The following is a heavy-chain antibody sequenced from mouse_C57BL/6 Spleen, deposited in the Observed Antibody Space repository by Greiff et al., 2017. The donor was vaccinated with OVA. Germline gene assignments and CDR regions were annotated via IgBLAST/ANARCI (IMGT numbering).Heavy chain of an antibody. D-gene: IGHD2-3*01. CDR3: NLDGGGGYYAWFAY. Sequence: EVQVVESGEGLVKPGGSLKLSCAASGFTFSSYAMSWVRQTPEKRLEWVAYISSGGDYIYYADTVKGRFTISRDNARNTLYLQMSSLKSEDTAMYYCNLDGGGGYYAWFAYWGQGTLVTVSA. CDR1: GFTFSSYA. V-gene: IGHV5-9-1*02. J-gene: IGHJ3*01. CDR2: ISSGGDYI.